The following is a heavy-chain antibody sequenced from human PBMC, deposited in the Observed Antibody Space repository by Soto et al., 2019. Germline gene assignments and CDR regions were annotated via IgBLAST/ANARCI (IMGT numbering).Heavy chain of an antibody. Sequence: ASVKVSCKASGYTFTSYGMSWVRQAPLQGLEWMGCISAYNGNTNYAQKLQGRVTMTTDTSTRTAYMELRRLRSDDTAVYYCARDRRFLQWLLSTPQAYAFAIWGQGTLVTFSS. V-gene: IGHV1-18*01. D-gene: IGHD3-3*01. CDR2: ISAYNGNT. CDR3: ARDRRFLQWLLSTPQAYAFAI. J-gene: IGHJ4*01. CDR1: GYTFTSYG.